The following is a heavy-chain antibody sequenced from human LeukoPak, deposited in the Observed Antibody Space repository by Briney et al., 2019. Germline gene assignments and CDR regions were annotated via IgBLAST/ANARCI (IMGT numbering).Heavy chain of an antibody. CDR1: GFPLTSFW. D-gene: IGHD6-19*01. V-gene: IGHV3-74*01. Sequence: GGSLSLSCAAPGFPLTSFWMHWVRQAPGKGLVWVSRINTDGSRTTYADSVKGRFTISRDNAKNTLYLQMDSLRAEDTAVYYCARDRDLYSSGWFDSWGQGTLVTVSS. CDR3: ARDRDLYSSGWFDS. CDR2: INTDGSRT. J-gene: IGHJ5*01.